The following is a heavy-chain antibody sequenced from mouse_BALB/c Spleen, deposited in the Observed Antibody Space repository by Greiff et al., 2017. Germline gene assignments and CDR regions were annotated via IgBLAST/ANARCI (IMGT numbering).Heavy chain of an antibody. CDR2: IYPGNSDT. J-gene: IGHJ3*01. V-gene: IGHV1-5*01. CDR3: TREGNFYGYDGAWFAY. Sequence: VQLQQSGTVLARPGASVKMSCKASGYSFTSYWMHWVKQRPGQGLEWIGAIYPGNSDTSYNQKFKGKAKLTAVTSASTAYMELSSLTNEDSAVYYCTREGNFYGYDGAWFAYWGQGTLVTVSA. CDR1: GYSFTSYW. D-gene: IGHD2-2*01.